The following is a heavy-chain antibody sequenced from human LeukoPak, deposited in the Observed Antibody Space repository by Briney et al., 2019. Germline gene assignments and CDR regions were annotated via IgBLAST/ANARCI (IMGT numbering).Heavy chain of an antibody. CDR1: AYTFTFHY. D-gene: IGHD4-17*01. J-gene: IGHJ6*02. V-gene: IGHV1-18*04. CDR2: IRAYNGNT. CDR3: ARPRPGSGDYTYYYYGMDG. Sequence: ASVTVSLTSSAYTFTFHYMHLVRQPPGQGLDRMGCIRAYNGNTNYAQKFEGRVTMTTDRPTSTAYMELRSLRYDDTAVYYCARPRPGSGDYTYYYYGMDGWGQGTTVTVSS.